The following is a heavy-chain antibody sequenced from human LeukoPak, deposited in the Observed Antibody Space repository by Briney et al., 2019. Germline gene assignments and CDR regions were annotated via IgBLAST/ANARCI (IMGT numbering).Heavy chain of an antibody. Sequence: SETLSLTCTVSGGSITNYYWSWIRQPPGKGLEWIGFSYYNGNTNYNPSLKSRVTISVDMSKNQFSLRLSSVTAADTAVYYCARASYSYDINGWVPFDYWGQGTLVTVSS. V-gene: IGHV4-59*08. CDR3: ARASYSYDINGWVPFDY. J-gene: IGHJ4*02. D-gene: IGHD3-22*01. CDR1: GGSITNYY. CDR2: SYYNGNT.